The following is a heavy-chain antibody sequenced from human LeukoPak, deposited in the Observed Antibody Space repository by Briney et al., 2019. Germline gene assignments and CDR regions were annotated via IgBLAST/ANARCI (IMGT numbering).Heavy chain of an antibody. J-gene: IGHJ4*02. CDR2: IIPIFGTA. V-gene: IGHV1-69*13. D-gene: IGHD6-19*01. CDR1: GGTFISYA. Sequence: SVKVSCKASGGTFISYAISWVRQAPGQGLEWMGGIIPIFGTANYAQKFQGRVTITADESTSTAYMELSSLRSEDTAVYYCARDASSGWYRDYWGQGTLVTVSS. CDR3: ARDASSGWYRDY.